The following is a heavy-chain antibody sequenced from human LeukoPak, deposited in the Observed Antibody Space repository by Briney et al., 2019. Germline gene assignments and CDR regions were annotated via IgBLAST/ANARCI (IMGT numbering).Heavy chain of an antibody. V-gene: IGHV4-34*01. J-gene: IGHJ4*02. CDR1: GGSFSGYY. D-gene: IGHD5-18*01. CDR3: ASVSAFLYSYVSH. Sequence: SETLSLTCAVYGGSFSGYYWSWIRQPPGKGLELIGEINHSGSTNYNPSLKSRVTISVDTSKNQFSLKLSSVTAADTAVYYCASVSAFLYSYVSHWGQGTLVTVSS. CDR2: INHSGST.